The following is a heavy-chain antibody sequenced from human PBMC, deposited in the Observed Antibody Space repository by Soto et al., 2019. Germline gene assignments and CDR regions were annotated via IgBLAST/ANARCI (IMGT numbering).Heavy chain of an antibody. CDR3: ASRNGEQLVGDY. V-gene: IGHV4-4*02. J-gene: IGHJ4*02. CDR1: GGSISSSNW. Sequence: KPSETLSLTCAVSGGSISSSNWWSFVRQPPGKGLEWIGEIYHSGSTNYNPSLKSRVTISVDKSKNQFSLKLSSVTAADTAVYYCASRNGEQLVGDYWGQGTLVTVSS. CDR2: IYHSGST. D-gene: IGHD6-6*01.